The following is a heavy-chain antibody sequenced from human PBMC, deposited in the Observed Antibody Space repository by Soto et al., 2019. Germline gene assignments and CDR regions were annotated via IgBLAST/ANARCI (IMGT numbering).Heavy chain of an antibody. Sequence: GASVKVSCKASGYAFTNYAIHWVRQAPGQRLEWMGWITTGTGNTKYSQKFQDRLTITRDTSANTAYMELSSLRSEDTAVYYCARDGTGYYTPDLWGQGTLVTVSS. CDR3: ARDGTGYYTPDL. CDR1: GYAFTNYA. V-gene: IGHV1-3*04. D-gene: IGHD3-9*01. J-gene: IGHJ5*02. CDR2: ITTGTGNT.